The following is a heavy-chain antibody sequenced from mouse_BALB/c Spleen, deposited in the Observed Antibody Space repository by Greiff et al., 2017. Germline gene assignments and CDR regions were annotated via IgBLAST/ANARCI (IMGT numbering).Heavy chain of an antibody. CDR2: INPNNGGT. D-gene: IGHD1-2*01. CDR1: GYTFTDYN. V-gene: IGHV1-18*01. Sequence: VQLKESGPGLVKPGASVKIPCKASGYTFTDYNMDWVKQSHGKSLEWIGDINPNNGGTIYNQKFKGKATLTVDKSSSTAYMELRSLTSEDTAVYYCALTDGGAMDYWGQGTSVTVSS. J-gene: IGHJ4*01. CDR3: ALTDGGAMDY.